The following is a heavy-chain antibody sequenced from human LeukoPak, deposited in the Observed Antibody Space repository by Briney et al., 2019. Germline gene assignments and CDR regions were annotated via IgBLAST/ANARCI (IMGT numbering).Heavy chain of an antibody. CDR3: ARDSSSSSSRYWFDP. V-gene: IGHV4-34*01. J-gene: IGHJ5*02. D-gene: IGHD6-6*01. CDR2: INHSGST. CDR1: GGSFSGYY. Sequence: SETLSLTCAVYGGSFSGYYWSWIRQPPGKGLGWIGEINHSGSTNYNPSLKSRVTISVDTSKNQFSLKLSSVTAADTAVYYCARDSSSSSSRYWFDPWGQGTLVTVSS.